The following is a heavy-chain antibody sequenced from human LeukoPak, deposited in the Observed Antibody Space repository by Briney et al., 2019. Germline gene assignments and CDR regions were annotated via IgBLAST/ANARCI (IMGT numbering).Heavy chain of an antibody. D-gene: IGHD3-9*01. CDR1: GFTFSSYS. Sequence: GGSLRLSCAASGFTFSSYSMNWVRQAPGKGLEWVSYISSSSSTIYYADSVKGRFTISRDNAKNSLYLQMNSLRAEDTAVYYCARDLGYDILTGYYTTFDYWGQGTLVTVSS. J-gene: IGHJ4*02. V-gene: IGHV3-48*04. CDR2: ISSSSSTI. CDR3: ARDLGYDILTGYYTTFDY.